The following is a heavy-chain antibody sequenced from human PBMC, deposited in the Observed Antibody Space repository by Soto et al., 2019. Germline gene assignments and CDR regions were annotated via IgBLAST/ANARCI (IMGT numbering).Heavy chain of an antibody. Sequence: GGSLRLSCAASGFTFSSYAMSWVRQAPGKGLEWVSAISGSGGSTYYADSVKGRFTISRDNSKNTLYLQMNSLRAEDTAVYYCAKAPMVRGVKILFDYWGQGTLVTVSS. CDR3: AKAPMVRGVKILFDY. V-gene: IGHV3-23*01. J-gene: IGHJ4*02. D-gene: IGHD3-10*01. CDR1: GFTFSSYA. CDR2: ISGSGGST.